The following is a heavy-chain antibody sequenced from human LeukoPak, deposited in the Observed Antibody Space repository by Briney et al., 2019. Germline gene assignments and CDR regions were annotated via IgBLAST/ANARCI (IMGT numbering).Heavy chain of an antibody. CDR3: ARDWGPYYDYVWGSYRYDAFDI. CDR1: GYTFTSYY. V-gene: IGHV1-69*13. J-gene: IGHJ3*02. CDR2: IIPIFGTA. D-gene: IGHD3-16*02. Sequence: SVKVSCKASGYTFTSYYMHWVRQAPGQGLEWMGGIIPIFGTANYAQKFQGRVTITADESTSTAYMELSSLRSEDTAVYYCARDWGPYYDYVWGSYRYDAFDIWGQGTMVTVSS.